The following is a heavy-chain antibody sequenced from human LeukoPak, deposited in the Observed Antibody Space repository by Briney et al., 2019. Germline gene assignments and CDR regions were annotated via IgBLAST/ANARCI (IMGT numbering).Heavy chain of an antibody. CDR2: IYHGGST. CDR1: GGSVSSGGYS. D-gene: IGHD6-19*01. V-gene: IGHV4-30-2*01. Sequence: SQTLSLTCAVSGGSVSSGGYSWSWLRQPPGKGLEWIGYIYHGGSTYYNPSLKSRVTISVDRSKNQFSLKLRSVTAADTAVYYCARSDLSSGWYYFDYWGQGTLVTVSS. J-gene: IGHJ4*02. CDR3: ARSDLSSGWYYFDY.